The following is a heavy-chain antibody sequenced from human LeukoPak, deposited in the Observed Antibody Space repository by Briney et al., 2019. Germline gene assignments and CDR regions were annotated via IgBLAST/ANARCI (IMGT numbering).Heavy chain of an antibody. Sequence: SETLSLTCTVSGGSISSGGYYWSWIRQHPGKGLEWLGYIYYSGSTYYNPSLKSRVTISVYTSKNQFSLKLSSETAADTAVYYCVSVRTQYYYGSGSYYNWFDPWGQGTLVTVSS. CDR1: GGSISSGGYY. D-gene: IGHD3-10*01. J-gene: IGHJ5*02. CDR3: VSVRTQYYYGSGSYYNWFDP. V-gene: IGHV4-31*03. CDR2: IYYSGST.